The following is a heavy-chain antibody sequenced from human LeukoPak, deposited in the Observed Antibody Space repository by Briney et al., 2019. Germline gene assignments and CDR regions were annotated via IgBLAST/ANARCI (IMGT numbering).Heavy chain of an antibody. CDR1: GFTFSSYA. J-gene: IGHJ4*02. Sequence: GGSLRLSCAASGFTFSSYAMSWVRQAPGKGLEWVSAISGSGGSTYYADSVKGRFTISRDNSKNTLYLQVNSLRAEDTAVYYCAKDPYYYDSSGYYFDYWGQGTLVTVSS. CDR2: ISGSGGST. D-gene: IGHD3-22*01. V-gene: IGHV3-23*01. CDR3: AKDPYYYDSSGYYFDY.